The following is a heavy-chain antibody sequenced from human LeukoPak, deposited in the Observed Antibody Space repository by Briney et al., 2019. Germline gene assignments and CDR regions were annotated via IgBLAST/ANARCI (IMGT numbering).Heavy chain of an antibody. V-gene: IGHV4-59*08. CDR1: GGSISSYY. CDR3: ARYANSYDSSGYYYLFDY. D-gene: IGHD3-22*01. Sequence: SETLSLTCTVSGGSISSYYWSWIRQPPGKGLEWIGYIYYSGSTNYNPSLKSRVTISVDTSKNQFSLKLNSVTAADTAVYFCARYANSYDSSGYYYLFDYWGQGTLVTVSS. CDR2: IYYSGST. J-gene: IGHJ4*02.